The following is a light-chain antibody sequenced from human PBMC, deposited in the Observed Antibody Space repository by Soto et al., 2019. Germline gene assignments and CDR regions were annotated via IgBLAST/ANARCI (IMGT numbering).Light chain of an antibody. J-gene: IGKJ3*01. Sequence: DIQMTQSPTSLSASVGDRVTITCRASQGIRNFVAWYPQKPGKAPKLLIYAASTLQSGVPSRFSGSGSGTDFTLTINSLQPEDVATYYCQNYSSVSVFGPGTKVEIK. CDR2: AAS. V-gene: IGKV1-27*01. CDR1: QGIRNF. CDR3: QNYSSVSV.